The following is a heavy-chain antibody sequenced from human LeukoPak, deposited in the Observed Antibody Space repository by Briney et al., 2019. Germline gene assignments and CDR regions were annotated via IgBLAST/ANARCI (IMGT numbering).Heavy chain of an antibody. J-gene: IGHJ4*02. CDR1: GLTVSSYS. V-gene: IGHV3-48*02. CDR3: ARARASGRSGFDY. Sequence: GGSLRLSCVASGLTVSSYSMNWVRQAPGKGLEWVSYISSSSSTIYYADSVKGRFTNSRDSAKNSLDLQMNSLRDEDTAVYYCARARASGRSGFDYWGQGTLVTVSS. D-gene: IGHD2-15*01. CDR2: ISSSSSTI.